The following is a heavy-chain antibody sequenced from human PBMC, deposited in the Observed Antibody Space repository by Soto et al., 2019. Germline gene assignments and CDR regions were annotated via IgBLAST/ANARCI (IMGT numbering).Heavy chain of an antibody. CDR1: GFNFPTFW. J-gene: IGHJ4*02. CDR3: ARLPSSYGRSDY. Sequence: GESLKISCKHSGFNFPTFWIAWVRQMPGKGLEWMGIIYPGDSDTRYSPSFQGQVTISADKSISTAYLQWSSLKASDTAMYYCARLPSSYGRSDYWGQGTLVTVSS. CDR2: IYPGDSDT. D-gene: IGHD5-18*01. V-gene: IGHV5-51*01.